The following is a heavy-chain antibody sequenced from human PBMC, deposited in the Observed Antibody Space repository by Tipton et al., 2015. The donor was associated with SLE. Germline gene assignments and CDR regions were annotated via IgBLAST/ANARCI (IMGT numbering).Heavy chain of an antibody. CDR2: IYYRGTT. J-gene: IGHJ5*02. D-gene: IGHD3-10*01. CDR3: ARDGDYYGSGIYYKGWFDP. V-gene: IGHV4-31*03. Sequence: TLSLTCSVSGGSISSGGYYWSWIRQYPGKGLEWIGYIYYRGTTHYNPSLESRASISADTSKNQFSLKLTSVTAADTAVYFCARDGDYYGSGIYYKGWFDPWGQGTLVTVSS. CDR1: GGSISSGGYY.